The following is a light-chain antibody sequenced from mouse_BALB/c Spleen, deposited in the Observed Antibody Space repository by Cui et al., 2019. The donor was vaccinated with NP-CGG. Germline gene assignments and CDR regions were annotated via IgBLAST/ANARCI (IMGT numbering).Light chain of an antibody. Sequence: QAIVTHDSALTISLGETITLTCRSSTGTVTTSNYASWVQEKPDHLFTGLIGGTNNRAPGVPARFSGSLIGDKAALTITGAQTEDEAIYFCALWYSNHWVFGGGTKLTVL. J-gene: IGLJ1*01. CDR2: GTN. CDR1: TGTVTTSNY. V-gene: IGLV1*01. CDR3: ALWYSNHWV.